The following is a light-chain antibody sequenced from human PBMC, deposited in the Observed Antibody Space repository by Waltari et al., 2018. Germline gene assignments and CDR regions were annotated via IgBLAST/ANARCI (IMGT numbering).Light chain of an antibody. V-gene: IGLV3-19*01. CDR3: NSRDSSGNHLVV. CDR2: GKN. J-gene: IGLJ2*01. CDR1: SLRSYY. Sequence: SSELTQDPAVSVALGQTVRITCQGDSLRSYYASWYQQKPGQAPVLVIYGKNNRPSGVPDQFSVYSSGNTASLTITGAQAEDEADDYCNSRDSSGNHLVVFGGGTKLTVL.